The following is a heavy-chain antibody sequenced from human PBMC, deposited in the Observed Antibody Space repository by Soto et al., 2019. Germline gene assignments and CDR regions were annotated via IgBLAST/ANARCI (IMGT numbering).Heavy chain of an antibody. CDR3: ARDLHYDFWSGYPRNYYYGMDV. V-gene: IGHV4-4*07. J-gene: IGHJ6*02. CDR1: GGSISSYY. Sequence: KPSETLSLTCTVSGGSISSYYWSWIRQPAGKGLEWIGRIYTSGSTNYNPSLKSRVTMSVDTSKNQFSLKLSSVTAADTAVYYCARDLHYDFWSGYPRNYYYGMDVWGQGTTVTVSS. CDR2: IYTSGST. D-gene: IGHD3-3*01.